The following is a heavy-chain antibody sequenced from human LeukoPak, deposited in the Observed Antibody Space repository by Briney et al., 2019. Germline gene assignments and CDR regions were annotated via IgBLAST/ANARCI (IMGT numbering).Heavy chain of an antibody. CDR1: GYSISSGYY. Sequence: TSETLSLTCTVSGYSISSGYYGGWIRQPPGKGLEWIGSIYHSGSTYYNPSLKSRVTISVDTSTNKFSLKLTSVPAANTAVYYCARASRGIPQRFFDYWGQGTLVTVSS. D-gene: IGHD5-18*01. CDR2: IYHSGST. V-gene: IGHV4-38-2*02. J-gene: IGHJ4*02. CDR3: ARASRGIPQRFFDY.